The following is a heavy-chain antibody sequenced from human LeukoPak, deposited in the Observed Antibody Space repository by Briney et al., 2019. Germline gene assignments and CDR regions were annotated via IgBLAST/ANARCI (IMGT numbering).Heavy chain of an antibody. CDR3: AKEAIVVVMVRWYFQH. J-gene: IGHJ1*01. D-gene: IGHD2-2*01. V-gene: IGHV3-23*01. CDR1: GFTFSSYA. Sequence: GGSLRLSCAASGFTFSSYAMSWVRQAPGKGLEWVSAISGSGGSTYYADSVKGRFTISRDNSKNTLYLQMNSLRAEDTAVYYCAKEAIVVVMVRWYFQHWGQGTLVTVSS. CDR2: ISGSGGST.